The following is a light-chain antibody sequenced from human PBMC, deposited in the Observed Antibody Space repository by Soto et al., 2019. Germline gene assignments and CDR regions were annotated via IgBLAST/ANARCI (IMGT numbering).Light chain of an antibody. CDR3: QKYNGAPLT. Sequence: DIQMTQSPSSLSASVGDRVTIACRASQGISIYLAWYQQKPGKVPQLLIYDASTLQSGVPSRFSGSGYGTDFTLTISGLQPEDVATYYCQKYNGAPLTFGGGTKVEIK. CDR2: DAS. V-gene: IGKV1-27*01. CDR1: QGISIY. J-gene: IGKJ4*01.